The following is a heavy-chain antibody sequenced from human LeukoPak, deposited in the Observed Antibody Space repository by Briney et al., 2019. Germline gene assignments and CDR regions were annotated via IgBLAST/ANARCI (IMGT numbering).Heavy chain of an antibody. Sequence: GGSLRLSCTASGFTFSSSAMTWVRQAPGKGLEWVSAISDSGGDSIYTDSVKDRFTISRDNSKNTLYLQMNSLRAEDTALYYWAKGGSTAPFDYGAQEPLATVSS. CDR3: AKGGSTAPFDY. V-gene: IGHV3-23*01. CDR2: ISDSGGDS. D-gene: IGHD3-16*01. J-gene: IGHJ4*02. CDR1: GFTFSSSA.